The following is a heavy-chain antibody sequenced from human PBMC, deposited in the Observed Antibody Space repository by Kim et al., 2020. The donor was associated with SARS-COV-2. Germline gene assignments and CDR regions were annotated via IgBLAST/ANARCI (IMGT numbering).Heavy chain of an antibody. D-gene: IGHD3-10*01. CDR2: IYYSGST. Sequence: SETLSLTCTVSGGSISSYYWSWIRQPPGKGLEWIGYIYYSGSTNYNPSLKSRVTISVDTSKNQFSLKLSSVTAADTAVYYCAGSIKYYYGSGSSGMDVWGQGTTVTVSS. V-gene: IGHV4-59*01. CDR1: GGSISSYY. J-gene: IGHJ6*02. CDR3: AGSIKYYYGSGSSGMDV.